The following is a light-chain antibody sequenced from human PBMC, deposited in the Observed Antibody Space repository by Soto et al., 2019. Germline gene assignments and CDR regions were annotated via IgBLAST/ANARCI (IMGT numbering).Light chain of an antibody. J-gene: IGKJ1*01. CDR3: QQYDNSVWT. V-gene: IGKV3-20*01. CDR1: QSVSTNN. CDR2: GAS. Sequence: ILSTQSPGTLSSSPVEIATLSHMSSQSVSTNNLAWYQQRPGLAPRLLIYGASRRATGIPDRFSGSGSGTDFTLTISRLEPEDLAVYYCQQYDNSVWTFGQGTKVDI.